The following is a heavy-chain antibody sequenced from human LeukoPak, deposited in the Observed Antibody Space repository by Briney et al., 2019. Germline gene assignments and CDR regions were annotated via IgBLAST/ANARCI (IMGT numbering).Heavy chain of an antibody. CDR3: ARKSRGILNYFDY. Sequence: ASVKVSCKASGGTFSSYAISWVRQAPGQELEWMGWINPDSGGPNFAQKFQGRVTMTRDTSISTAYMELSRLRSDDTAVYYCARKSRGILNYFDYWGQGTLVTVSS. V-gene: IGHV1-2*02. CDR2: INPDSGGP. CDR1: GGTFSSYA. J-gene: IGHJ4*02. D-gene: IGHD3-22*01.